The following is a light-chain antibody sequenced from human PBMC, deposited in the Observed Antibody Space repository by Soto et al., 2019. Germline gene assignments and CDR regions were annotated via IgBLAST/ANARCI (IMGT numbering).Light chain of an antibody. J-gene: IGKJ4*02. Sequence: EIVMTQSPATLSVSPGERATLSCRASQSVSSNLAWYQQKPGQAPRLLIYGASTRATGIPARFSGSGSGTEFTLTISSLQSEDFAVYYCQQDNNGLTVGGGTKVEIK. CDR2: GAS. CDR1: QSVSSN. CDR3: QQDNNGLT. V-gene: IGKV3-15*01.